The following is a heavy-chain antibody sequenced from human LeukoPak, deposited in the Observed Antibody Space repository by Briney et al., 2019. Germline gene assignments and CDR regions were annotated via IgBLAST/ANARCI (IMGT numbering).Heavy chain of an antibody. Sequence: SETLSLTCAVYGGSFSGYYWSWIRQPPGKGLERIGEINHSGSTNYNPSLKSRVTISVDTSKNQFSLKLSSVTAADTAVYYCARGYYYGSGSYYKLYYFDYWGQGTLVTVSS. CDR1: GGSFSGYY. CDR2: INHSGST. J-gene: IGHJ4*02. CDR3: ARGYYYGSGSYYKLYYFDY. V-gene: IGHV4-34*01. D-gene: IGHD3-10*01.